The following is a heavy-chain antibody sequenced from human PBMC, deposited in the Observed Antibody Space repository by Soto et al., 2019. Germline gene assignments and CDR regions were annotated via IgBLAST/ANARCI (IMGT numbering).Heavy chain of an antibody. Sequence: EVKLVESGGGLVQPGGSLRLSCAASGFTFNSYSMNWVRQAPGKGLEWISYISTIITTIYYADSVKGRITISRDNAKNSLYLQMNSLRDEDTDVYYCARGGHDYGEPKDLDYWGQGTMVTVSS. D-gene: IGHD4-17*01. CDR3: ARGGHDYGEPKDLDY. J-gene: IGHJ4*02. CDR2: ISTIITTI. V-gene: IGHV3-48*02. CDR1: GFTFNSYS.